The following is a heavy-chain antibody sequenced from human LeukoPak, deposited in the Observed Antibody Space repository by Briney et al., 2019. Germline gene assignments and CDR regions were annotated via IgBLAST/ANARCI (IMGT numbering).Heavy chain of an antibody. CDR1: GGSISSYY. CDR2: IYYSGST. J-gene: IGHJ5*02. D-gene: IGHD3-3*01. V-gene: IGHV4-59*01. CDR3: ARFLAADWFDP. Sequence: SETLSLTCTVSGGSISSYYWSWIRQPPGKGLELIGYIYYSGSTNYNPSLKSRVTISVDTSKNQFSLKLSSVTAADTAVYYCARFLAADWFDPWGQGTLVTVSS.